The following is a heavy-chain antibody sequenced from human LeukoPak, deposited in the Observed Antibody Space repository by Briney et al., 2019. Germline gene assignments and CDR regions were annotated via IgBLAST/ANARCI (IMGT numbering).Heavy chain of an antibody. V-gene: IGHV4-34*01. CDR1: GGSSSGYY. CDR3: ARHGRAGRLKVAFDI. CDR2: IDYSGST. D-gene: IGHD6-25*01. J-gene: IGHJ3*02. Sequence: SETLSLTCAVYGGSSSGYYWGWIRQPPGKGLESIGNIDYSGSTNYNPSLRSRATISVDTSKNQFSLKLSSVTAADTAVYYCARHGRAGRLKVAFDIWGQGTIVIVSS.